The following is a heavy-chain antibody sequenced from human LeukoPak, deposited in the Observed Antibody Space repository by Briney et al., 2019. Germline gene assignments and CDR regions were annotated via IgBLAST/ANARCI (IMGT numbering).Heavy chain of an antibody. J-gene: IGHJ4*02. V-gene: IGHV4-34*01. CDR2: INNSGST. D-gene: IGHD3-10*01. CDR1: GASFSDSY. Sequence: SETLSLTCAVYGASFSDSYWSWIRQSPEKGLEWIGEINNSGSTSYNPSLNSRVIMSVDRSKNQFSLRLTSVTAADTAVYYCARGRYGPRLFNWGQGTLVTVSS. CDR3: ARGRYGPRLFN.